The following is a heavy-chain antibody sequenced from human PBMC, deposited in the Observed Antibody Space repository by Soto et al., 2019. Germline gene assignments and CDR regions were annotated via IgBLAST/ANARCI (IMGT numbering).Heavy chain of an antibody. D-gene: IGHD3-10*01. V-gene: IGHV3-23*01. CDR2: IRGGGGEI. Sequence: GGSLRLSCAASGFTFSNYWMSWVRQAPGKGLEWVAGIRGGGGEIYYVDCVKGRFTISRDNPKNTLYLQMSSLRAEDTAVFYCAKVLIGGSGSSRYMAFWGKGPTVTVS. CDR3: AKVLIGGSGSSRYMAF. J-gene: IGHJ6*03. CDR1: GFTFSNYW.